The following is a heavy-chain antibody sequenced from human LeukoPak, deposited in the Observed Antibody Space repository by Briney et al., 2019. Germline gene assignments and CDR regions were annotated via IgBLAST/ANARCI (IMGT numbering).Heavy chain of an antibody. CDR1: GFTFSSYD. CDR3: ATSSSGWFRFDY. Sequence: GGSLRLSCAASGFTFSSYDMHWVRQATGKGLEWVSAIGTAGDTYYPGSVKGRFTISRENAKNSLYLQTNSLRAGDTAVYYCATSSSGWFRFDYWGQGTLVTVSS. J-gene: IGHJ4*02. CDR2: IGTAGDT. D-gene: IGHD6-19*01. V-gene: IGHV3-13*01.